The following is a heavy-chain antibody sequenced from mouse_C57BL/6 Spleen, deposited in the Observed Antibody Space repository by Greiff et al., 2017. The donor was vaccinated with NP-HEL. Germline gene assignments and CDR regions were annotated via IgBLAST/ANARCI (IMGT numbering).Heavy chain of an antibody. J-gene: IGHJ3*01. D-gene: IGHD2-4*01. V-gene: IGHV1-76*01. Sequence: QVQLQQSGAELVRPGASVKLSCKASGYTFTDYYINWVKQRPGQGLEWIARIYPGSGNTYYNEKFKGKATLTAEKSSSTAYMQLSSLTSEDSAVYFCARSIYYDYAFAYWGQGTLVTVSA. CDR1: GYTFTDYY. CDR2: IYPGSGNT. CDR3: ARSIYYDYAFAY.